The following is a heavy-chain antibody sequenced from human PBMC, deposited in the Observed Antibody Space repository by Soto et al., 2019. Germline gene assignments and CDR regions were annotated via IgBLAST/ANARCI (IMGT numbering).Heavy chain of an antibody. J-gene: IGHJ4*02. CDR3: ARLGYGIPYY. CDR2: IYYSGST. CDR1: GGSISSSSYY. V-gene: IGHV4-39*01. Sequence: LCGGSISSSSYYWGWIRQPPGKGLEWIGSIYYSGSTYYNPSLKSRVTISVDTSKNQFSLKLSSVTAADTAVYYCARLGYGIPYYWGQGTLVTVSS. D-gene: IGHD4-17*01.